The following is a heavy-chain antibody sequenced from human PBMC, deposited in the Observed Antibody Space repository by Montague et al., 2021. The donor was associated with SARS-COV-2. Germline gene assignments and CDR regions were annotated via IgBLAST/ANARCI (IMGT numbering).Heavy chain of an antibody. J-gene: IGHJ6*02. V-gene: IGHV4-39*07. Sequence: SETLSLTCTVSGGSISSSSYYWGWIRQPPGKGLEWIGSIDYSGXTXYXXXXKXRVTISVDTSKNQFSLELSSVTAADTAVYYCARVGRQQLVRLSGMDVWGQGTTVTVSS. CDR1: GGSISSSSYY. D-gene: IGHD6-13*01. CDR2: IDYSGXT. CDR3: ARVGRQQLVRLSGMDV.